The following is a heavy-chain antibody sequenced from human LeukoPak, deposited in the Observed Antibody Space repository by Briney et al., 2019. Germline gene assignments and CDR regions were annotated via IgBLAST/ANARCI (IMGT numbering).Heavy chain of an antibody. J-gene: IGHJ4*02. CDR2: ISWNSGSI. V-gene: IGHV3-9*01. CDR3: ASLRATVTAPDY. D-gene: IGHD4-17*01. Sequence: GGSLRLSCAASGFTFDDYAMHWVRQAPGKGLEWVSGISWNSGSIGYADSVKGRFTISRDNAKNSLYLQMNSLRAEDTAVYYCASLRATVTAPDYWGQGTLVTVSS. CDR1: GFTFDDYA.